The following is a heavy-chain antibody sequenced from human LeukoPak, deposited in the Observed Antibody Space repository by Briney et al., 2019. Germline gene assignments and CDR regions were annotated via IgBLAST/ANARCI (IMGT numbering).Heavy chain of an antibody. CDR3: AKLRSDYGDYFHYYYMDV. J-gene: IGHJ6*03. D-gene: IGHD4-17*01. CDR2: IRYDGSNK. V-gene: IGHV3-30*02. Sequence: GGSLRLSCAASGFTFSSYGMHWVRQAPGKGLEWVAFIRYDGSNKYYADSVKGRFTISRDNSKNTLYLQMNSLRAEDTAVYYCAKLRSDYGDYFHYYYMDVWGKGTTVTISS. CDR1: GFTFSSYG.